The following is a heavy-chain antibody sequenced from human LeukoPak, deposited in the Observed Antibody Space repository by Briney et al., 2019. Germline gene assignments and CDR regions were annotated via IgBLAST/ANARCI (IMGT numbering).Heavy chain of an antibody. CDR1: GGTFSSYA. V-gene: IGHV1-69*04. CDR2: IIPILGIA. Sequence: GASVKVSCKASGGTFSSYAISWVRQAPGQGLEWMGRIIPILGIANYAQKFQGRVTITADKSTSTAYMELSSLRSEDTAVYYCARAYSSSSGRDAFDSWGLGTLVTVSS. J-gene: IGHJ3*02. D-gene: IGHD6-6*01. CDR3: ARAYSSSSGRDAFDS.